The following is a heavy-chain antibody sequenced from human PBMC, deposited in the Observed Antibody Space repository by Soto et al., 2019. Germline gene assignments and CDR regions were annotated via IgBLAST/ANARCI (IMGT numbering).Heavy chain of an antibody. J-gene: IGHJ4*02. Sequence: QVQLVQSGAEVKKPGASVKVSCKASGYTFTIYGISWVRQAPGQGLEWMGWISGYNGNTDCAQNLQDRVTLTTDASTSSVYMELRSLRPDDTSVYYCARVDYYDSSGDYGYWGQGTLITVSS. CDR2: ISGYNGNT. V-gene: IGHV1-18*04. D-gene: IGHD3-22*01. CDR1: GYTFTIYG. CDR3: ARVDYYDSSGDYGY.